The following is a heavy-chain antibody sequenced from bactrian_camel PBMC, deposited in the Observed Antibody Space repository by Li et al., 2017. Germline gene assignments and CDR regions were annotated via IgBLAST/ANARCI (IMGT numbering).Heavy chain of an antibody. CDR1: SSVYC. V-gene: IGHV3S53*01. J-gene: IGHJ4*01. Sequence: VQLVESGGGSVQGGGSLNLTCVASSSVYCMGWFRHPPGKREKREAVATIDTDGGTFYAVSVQGRFTISKDNVKNTIYLQMNSLKPEDTAMYYCAATLGASDGNCVGYCSGPYCYTGWYWGQGTQVTVS. D-gene: IGHD2*01. CDR2: IDTDGGT. CDR3: AATLGASDGNCVGYCSGPYCYTGWY.